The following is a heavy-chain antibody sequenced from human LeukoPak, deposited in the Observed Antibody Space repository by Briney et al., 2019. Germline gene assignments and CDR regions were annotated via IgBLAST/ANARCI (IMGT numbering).Heavy chain of an antibody. Sequence: PGESLRLSCAASGFTFNKFAMTWVRQAPGKGLEWVSTIADAGTYYADSVKGRFTISRDNSKNMLYLQLNSLRAGDTAMYYCAKNLGPFDVRGQGTMVTVSS. CDR3: AKNLGPFDV. D-gene: IGHD3-16*01. V-gene: IGHV3-23*01. CDR1: GFTFNKFA. CDR2: IADAGT. J-gene: IGHJ3*01.